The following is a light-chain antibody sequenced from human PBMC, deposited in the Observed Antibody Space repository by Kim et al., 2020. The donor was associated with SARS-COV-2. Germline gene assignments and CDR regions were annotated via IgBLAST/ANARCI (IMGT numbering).Light chain of an antibody. CDR1: QSASSSY. V-gene: IGKV3D-20*01. CDR3: QQYSSSYYT. Sequence: LSPGERATPSFGASQSASSSYVAWYQQTPGEAHRLLIYDISSRATGIPYMFSGSGSGTVFTLTISRLEPEDCGVYYCQQYSSSYYTFGQGTKLEIK. CDR2: DIS. J-gene: IGKJ2*01.